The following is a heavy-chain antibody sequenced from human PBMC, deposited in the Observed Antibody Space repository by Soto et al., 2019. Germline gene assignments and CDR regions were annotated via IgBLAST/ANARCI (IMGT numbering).Heavy chain of an antibody. J-gene: IGHJ6*02. CDR3: AKGRFLVHYGMDV. V-gene: IGHV3-23*01. CDR1: GSTFSAFC. CDR2: ISRSGDIT. D-gene: IGHD3-3*01. Sequence: EVQLLESGGALAQPGGSLRLSCAASGSTFSAFCMNWVRQAPGKGLEWVSAISRSGDITYYADSVKGRFTISRDNSKNTLYLEMNSLTGDDTAGYYCAKGRFLVHYGMDVWGQGTTVSVSS.